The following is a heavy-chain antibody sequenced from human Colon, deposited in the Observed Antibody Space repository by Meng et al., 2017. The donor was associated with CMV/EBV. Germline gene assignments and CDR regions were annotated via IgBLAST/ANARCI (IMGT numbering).Heavy chain of an antibody. CDR1: GGTWSNVW. Sequence: EVQVVESGGGLVKPGESLRLSCEISGGTWSNVWLSWFRQAPGKGLEWVGRIKSKTAGGTIDYAAPVKGRFTISRDDSKNTLYLQMNSLKTEEDTAVYYCTTDHFTWGQGTLVTVSS. J-gene: IGHJ4*01. CDR3: TTDHFT. D-gene: IGHD3-3*02. CDR2: IKSKTAGGTI. V-gene: IGHV3-15*01.